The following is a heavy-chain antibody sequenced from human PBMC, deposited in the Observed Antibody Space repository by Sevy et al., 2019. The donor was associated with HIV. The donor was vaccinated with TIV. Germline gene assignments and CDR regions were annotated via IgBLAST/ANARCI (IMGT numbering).Heavy chain of an antibody. Sequence: GGSLRLSCAASGFTFSNAWMSWVRQAPGKGLEWVGRIKSKTDGGTTDYAAPVKGRFTISRDDSKNTLYLQMNSLKTEDTAVYYCTTDQHGWIQLWSGDYWGQGTLVTVSS. CDR1: GFTFSNAW. V-gene: IGHV3-15*01. J-gene: IGHJ4*02. D-gene: IGHD5-18*01. CDR3: TTDQHGWIQLWSGDY. CDR2: IKSKTDGGTT.